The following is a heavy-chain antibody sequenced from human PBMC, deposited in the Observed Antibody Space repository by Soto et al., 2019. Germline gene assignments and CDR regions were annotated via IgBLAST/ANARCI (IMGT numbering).Heavy chain of an antibody. Sequence: ASVKVSFKASGYTFTGYYIHWLRQAPEQGPEWMGEIGPESGATRYAQKFQGRVTMTRDTSITTVYMELKNLSPDDTAVYYCGRGRSGQIVVFYWGQGTPVTVSS. D-gene: IGHD1-26*01. J-gene: IGHJ4*02. V-gene: IGHV1-2*02. CDR1: GYTFTGYY. CDR3: GRGRSGQIVVFY. CDR2: IGPESGAT.